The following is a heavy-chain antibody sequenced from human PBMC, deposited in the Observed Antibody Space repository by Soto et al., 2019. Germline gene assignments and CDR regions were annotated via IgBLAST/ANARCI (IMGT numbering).Heavy chain of an antibody. CDR3: ARVEGLRLGELSLYFDY. J-gene: IGHJ4*02. CDR1: GYTFTSYG. V-gene: IGHV1-18*01. CDR2: ISAYNGNT. D-gene: IGHD3-16*02. Sequence: ASVKVSCKASGYTFTSYGISWVRQAPGQGLEWMGWISAYNGNTNYAQKLQGRVTMTTDTSTSTAYMELRSLRSDDTAVYYCARVEGLRLGELSLYFDYWGQGTLVTVSS.